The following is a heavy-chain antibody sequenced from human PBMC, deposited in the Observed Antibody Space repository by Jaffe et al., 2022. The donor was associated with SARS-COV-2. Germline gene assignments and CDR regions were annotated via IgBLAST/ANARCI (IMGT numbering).Heavy chain of an antibody. Sequence: QVQLVESGGGVVQPGRSLRLSCAASGFTFSSYGMHWVRQAPGKGLEWVAVISYDGSNKYYADSVKGRFTISRDNSKNTLYLQMNSLRAEDTAVYYCAKDDGPSRYYYYYGMDVWGQGTTVTVSS. CDR3: AKDDGPSRYYYYYGMDV. CDR2: ISYDGSNK. D-gene: IGHD4-17*01. J-gene: IGHJ6*02. V-gene: IGHV3-30*18. CDR1: GFTFSSYG.